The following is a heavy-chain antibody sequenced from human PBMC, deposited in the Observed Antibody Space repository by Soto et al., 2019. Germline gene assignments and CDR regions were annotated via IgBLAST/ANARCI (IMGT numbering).Heavy chain of an antibody. CDR1: GFTFSSYG. CDR2: VSYDGSNK. CDR3: ATSFPWFGELSDYYGMDV. V-gene: IGHV3-30*03. Sequence: PGVSLRLSCAASGFTFSSYGMHWVRQAPGKGLEWVAVVSYDGSNKYYAESVKGRFTISRDNSKNTLYLQMNSLRAEDTAVYYCATSFPWFGELSDYYGMDVWGQGPTVTVSS. D-gene: IGHD3-10*01. J-gene: IGHJ6*02.